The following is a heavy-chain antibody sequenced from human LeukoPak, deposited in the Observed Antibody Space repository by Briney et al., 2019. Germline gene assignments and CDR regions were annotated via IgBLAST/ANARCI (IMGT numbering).Heavy chain of an antibody. CDR2: IKTDGRST. CDR1: GFTFSTYW. CDR3: VRSAWPGGWFDP. Sequence: PGGSLRLSCAASGFTFSTYWMHWVRQAPGKGLECVSRIKTDGRSTDYADYVKGRFTISRDNAKTTLYLQMNSLRAEDTGVYYCVRSAWPGGWFDPWGQGSLVTVSS. V-gene: IGHV3-74*01. D-gene: IGHD3-3*01. J-gene: IGHJ5*02.